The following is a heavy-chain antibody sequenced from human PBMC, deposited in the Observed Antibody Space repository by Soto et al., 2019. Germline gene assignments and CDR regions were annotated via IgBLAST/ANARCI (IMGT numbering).Heavy chain of an antibody. CDR2: IYYSGST. CDR3: ARSNYYDSSGYTN. Sequence: SETLSLTCTVSGGSISSYYWSWIRQPPGKGLEWIGYIYYSGSTNYNPSLKSRVTISVDTSKNQFSLKPSSVTAADTAVYYCARSNYYDSSGYTNWGQGTLVTVSS. V-gene: IGHV4-59*01. CDR1: GGSISSYY. J-gene: IGHJ4*02. D-gene: IGHD3-22*01.